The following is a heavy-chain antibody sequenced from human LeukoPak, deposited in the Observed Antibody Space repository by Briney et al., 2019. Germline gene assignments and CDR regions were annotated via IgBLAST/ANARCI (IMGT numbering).Heavy chain of an antibody. D-gene: IGHD6-6*01. J-gene: IGHJ4*02. CDR2: IYYSGST. V-gene: IGHV4-39*01. Sequence: PSETLSLNCTVSGGSISSSSYYWGWIRQPPGKGLEWIGSIYYSGSTYYNPSLKSRVTISVDTSKNQFSLKLSSVTAADTAVYYCASLAARLPFDYWGQGTLVTVSS. CDR1: GGSISSSSYY. CDR3: ASLAARLPFDY.